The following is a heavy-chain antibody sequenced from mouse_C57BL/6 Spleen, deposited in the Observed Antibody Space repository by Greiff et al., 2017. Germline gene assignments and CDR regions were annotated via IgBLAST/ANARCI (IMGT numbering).Heavy chain of an antibody. CDR3: ARSGATAFDY. CDR2: IYPGSGNT. Sequence: VQLQQSGAELVRPGASVKLSCKASGYTFTDYYINWVKQRPGQGLEWIARIYPGSGNTYYNEKFKGKATLTAEKSSSTAYMQLSSLTSEDSAVYFCARSGATAFDYWGQGTTLTVSS. J-gene: IGHJ2*01. V-gene: IGHV1-76*01. CDR1: GYTFTDYY. D-gene: IGHD1-2*01.